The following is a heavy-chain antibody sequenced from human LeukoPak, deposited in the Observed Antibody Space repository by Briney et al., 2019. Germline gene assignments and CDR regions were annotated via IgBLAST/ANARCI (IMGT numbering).Heavy chain of an antibody. CDR1: GFTFSSYW. V-gene: IGHV3-7*01. Sequence: GGSLRLSCAVSGFTFSSYWMSWVRQAPGKGLEWVANINQDGSEKYYVDSVKGRFTISRDNGKSSLYLQMRSLRAEDTAVYYCASGPGLDYWGQGTLVTVSS. CDR3: ASGPGLDY. J-gene: IGHJ4*02. CDR2: INQDGSEK.